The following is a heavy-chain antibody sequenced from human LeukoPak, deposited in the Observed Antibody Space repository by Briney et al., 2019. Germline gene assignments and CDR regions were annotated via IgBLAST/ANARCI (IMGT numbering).Heavy chain of an antibody. V-gene: IGHV1-69*05. CDR3: AREGLQGPSVY. CDR1: GYTFTGFY. CDR2: IIPIFGTA. Sequence: SVKVSCKASGYTFTGFYMHWVRQAPGQGLEWMGRIIPIFGTANYAQKFQGRVTITTDESTSTAYMELSSLRSEDTAVYYCAREGLQGPSVYWGQGTLVTVSS. J-gene: IGHJ4*02.